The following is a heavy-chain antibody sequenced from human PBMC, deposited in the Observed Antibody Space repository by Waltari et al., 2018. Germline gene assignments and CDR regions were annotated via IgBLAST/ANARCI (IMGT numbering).Heavy chain of an antibody. V-gene: IGHV3-30-3*01. CDR2: ISYDGSNK. Sequence: QVQLVESGGGVVQPGRSLRLSCAASGFTFSSYAMHWVRQAPGKGLEWVAVISYDGSNKYYPYAVKGRFTSSRDNSKNTLYLQMNSLRAEDTAVYYCALGYCGGDCPYGMDVWGQGTTVTVSS. CDR3: ALGYCGGDCPYGMDV. J-gene: IGHJ6*02. CDR1: GFTFSSYA. D-gene: IGHD2-21*01.